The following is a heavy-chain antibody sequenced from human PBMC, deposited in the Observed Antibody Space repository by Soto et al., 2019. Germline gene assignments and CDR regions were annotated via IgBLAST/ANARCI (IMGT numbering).Heavy chain of an antibody. D-gene: IGHD6-13*01. J-gene: IGHJ5*02. CDR1: GFTFSSYS. CDR2: ISSSSSYI. V-gene: IGHV3-21*01. CDR3: ARDLSGYSSLNWFDP. Sequence: LRLSCAASGFTFSSYSMNWVRQAPGKGLEWVSSISSSSSYIYYADSVKGRFTISRDNAKNSLYLQMNSLRAEDTAVYYCARDLSGYSSLNWFDPWGQGTLVTVSS.